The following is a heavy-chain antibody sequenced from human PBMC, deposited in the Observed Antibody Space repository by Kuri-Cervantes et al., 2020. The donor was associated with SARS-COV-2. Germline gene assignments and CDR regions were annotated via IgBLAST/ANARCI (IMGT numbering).Heavy chain of an antibody. D-gene: IGHD3-10*01. CDR3: ARGMVRGLTQSYYYGMDV. V-gene: IGHV1-2*04. J-gene: IGHJ6*02. Sequence: AAVKVSCNASGYTSCDYYMYCVRQAPGEGREWMGWINPNSGGTNNAQKVQCWVTITRDASSTGYMELSRLRSDDTAVYYCARGMVRGLTQSYYYGMDVWGQGTTVTVSS. CDR1: GYTSCDYY. CDR2: INPNSGGT.